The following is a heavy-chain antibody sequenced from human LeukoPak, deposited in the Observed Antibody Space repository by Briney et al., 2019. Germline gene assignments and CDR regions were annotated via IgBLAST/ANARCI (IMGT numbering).Heavy chain of an antibody. CDR2: IYYGRTI. D-gene: IGHD4-23*01. CDR1: GFTFSSHW. Sequence: PGGSLRLSCAASGFTFSSHWMHWIRQSPGKGLEWIGSIYYGRTIYYNPSLNSRVTISVVTSKDQFTLQLNSVTAADTAVYYCVRHDGRSGGTMGALDSWGQGSLVTVSS. J-gene: IGHJ4*02. V-gene: IGHV4-39*01. CDR3: VRHDGRSGGTMGALDS.